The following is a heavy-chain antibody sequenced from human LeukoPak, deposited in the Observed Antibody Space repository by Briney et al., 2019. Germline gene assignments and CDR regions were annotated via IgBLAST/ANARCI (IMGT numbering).Heavy chain of an antibody. CDR1: GFTFSSYW. CDR2: INSDGIIT. CDR3: ARVRATFSPHFHN. Sequence: GGSLRLSCAASGFTFSSYWMHWVRQAPGKGLMWVSRINSDGIITNYADSVKGRFTISRDNAKNTLYLQMNSLRAEDTAVYYCARVRATFSPHFHNWGQGTLVTVSS. V-gene: IGHV3-74*01. J-gene: IGHJ4*02. D-gene: IGHD5-12*01.